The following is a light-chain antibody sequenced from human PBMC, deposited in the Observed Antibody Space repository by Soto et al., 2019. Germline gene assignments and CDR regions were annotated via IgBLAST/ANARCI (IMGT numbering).Light chain of an antibody. CDR1: TGAVTNGHY. CDR2: DTT. Sequence: QAVVTQEPSLTVSPGGTFSLTCGSSTGAVTNGHYPYWCQQKPGQAPRTLIYDTTNRHSWTPARFSGSLLGGKAALTLSGAQPEDEAEYYCLLYYNGPYVFGTGPKATVL. V-gene: IGLV7-46*01. J-gene: IGLJ1*01. CDR3: LLYYNGPYV.